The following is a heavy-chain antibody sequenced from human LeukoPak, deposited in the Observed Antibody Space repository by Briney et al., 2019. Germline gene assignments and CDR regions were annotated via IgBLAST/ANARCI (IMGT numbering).Heavy chain of an antibody. V-gene: IGHV3-11*04. CDR3: ARDLRGVSDH. D-gene: IGHD3-10*01. CDR2: ISSSGSTI. CDR1: GFTFSDYY. Sequence: KPGGSLRLSCAASGFTFSDYYMSWLRQAPGKGLEGGSYISSSGSTIYYAASVKGRFTISRDNAKNSLYLQMNSLRAEDTAVYYCARDLRGVSDHGGQGTLVTVSA. J-gene: IGHJ4*02.